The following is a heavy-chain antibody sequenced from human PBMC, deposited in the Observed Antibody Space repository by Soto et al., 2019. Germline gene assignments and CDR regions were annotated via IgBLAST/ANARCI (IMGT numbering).Heavy chain of an antibody. CDR2: ISYDGSNK. J-gene: IGHJ6*02. V-gene: IGHV3-30-3*01. CDR1: GFTFSSYA. CDR3: ARANDGSGTPYYYYGMDV. D-gene: IGHD3-10*01. Sequence: QVQLVESGGGVVQPGRSLRLSCAASGFTFSSYAMHWVRQAPGKGLEWVAVISYDGSNKYYADSVKGRFTISRDNSKNTLYLQMNGLRAEDTAVYYCARANDGSGTPYYYYGMDVWGQGTTVTVYS.